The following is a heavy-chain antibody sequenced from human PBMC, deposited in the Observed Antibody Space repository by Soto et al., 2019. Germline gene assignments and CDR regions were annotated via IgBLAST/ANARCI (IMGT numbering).Heavy chain of an antibody. D-gene: IGHD2-2*02. Sequence: SVKVSCKASGGTFSSYAISWVRQAPGQGLEWMGGIIPIFGTANYAQKLQGRVTITADESTSTAYMELSSLRSEDTAVYYCAREGIVVVPAAIRDYYYYYGMDVWGQGTTVTVSS. CDR1: GGTFSSYA. CDR3: AREGIVVVPAAIRDYYYYYGMDV. V-gene: IGHV1-69*13. CDR2: IIPIFGTA. J-gene: IGHJ6*02.